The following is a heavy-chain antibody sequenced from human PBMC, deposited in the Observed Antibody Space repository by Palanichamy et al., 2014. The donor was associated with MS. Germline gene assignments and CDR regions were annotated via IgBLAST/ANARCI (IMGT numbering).Heavy chain of an antibody. CDR1: GFTFDDYA. D-gene: IGHD3-22*01. CDR2: ISGDGYNT. V-gene: IGHV3-43*02. CDR3: AKDPGSGYYRVGGGVDH. Sequence: EVQLVESGGGVVQPGGSLRLSCAASGFTFDDYAMHWVRQAPGKGLEWVSLISGDGYNTHYAESVKGRFSISRDNNKNSLYLQMNSLRTEDTALYYCAKDPGSGYYRVGGGVDHWGQGTPITVSS. J-gene: IGHJ4*02.